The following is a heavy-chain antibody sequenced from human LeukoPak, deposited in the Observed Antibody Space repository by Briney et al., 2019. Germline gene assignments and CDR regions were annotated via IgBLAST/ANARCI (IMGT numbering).Heavy chain of an antibody. D-gene: IGHD6-13*01. CDR1: GYTFTDHY. J-gene: IGHJ4*02. CDR2: MNPSDNGV. V-gene: IGHV1-2*02. Sequence: ASVKVSCKASGYTFTDHYIHWVRQAPGQGLEWMGWMNPSDNGVNYAQKFQGGVAMTRDASISTAYVEVTSLTSDDTAVYYCTTNAAALDYWGQGTLVTVSS. CDR3: TTNAAALDY.